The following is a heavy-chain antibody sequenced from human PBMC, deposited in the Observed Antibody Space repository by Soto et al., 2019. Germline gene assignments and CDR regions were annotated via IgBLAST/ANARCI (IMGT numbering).Heavy chain of an antibody. Sequence: QVQLVQSGAEVKKPGSSVKVSCKASGGTFSSHTMSWVRQAPGQGLEWMGRIIPMFGIASYAQKFQGRVTITADNSTSTAYMELSSLRSEDTAVYYCVRGRWSSPSVTTLKWFEPWGQGTLVTVSS. D-gene: IGHD4-17*01. J-gene: IGHJ5*02. CDR1: GGTFSSHT. CDR3: VRGRWSSPSVTTLKWFEP. V-gene: IGHV1-69*02. CDR2: IIPMFGIA.